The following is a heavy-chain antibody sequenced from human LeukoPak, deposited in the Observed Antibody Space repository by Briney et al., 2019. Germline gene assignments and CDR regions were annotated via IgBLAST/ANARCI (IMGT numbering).Heavy chain of an antibody. CDR2: INHSGST. V-gene: IGHV4-34*01. CDR3: ARGVSAYDLVSYYMDV. J-gene: IGHJ6*03. D-gene: IGHD5-12*01. CDR1: GGSFSGYY. Sequence: SETLSLTCAVYGGSFSGYYWSWIRQPPGKGLEWIGEINHSGSTNYNPSLKSRVTISVDTSKNQFSLKLSSVTAADTAVYYCARGVSAYDLVSYYMDVWGKGTTVTVSS.